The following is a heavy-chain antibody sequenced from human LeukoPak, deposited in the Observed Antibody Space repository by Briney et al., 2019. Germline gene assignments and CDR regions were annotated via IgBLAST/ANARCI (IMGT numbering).Heavy chain of an antibody. CDR1: GSTFSSYR. Sequence: PGPSLSPSCAASGSTFSSYRVRCVRHDPRDWRGWVSSITSSSSSYIYYADSVKGRFTISRDNAKNSLYLQMNSLRAEDTAVYYCARGSGATYSSSWYLDYWGQGTLVTVSS. D-gene: IGHD6-13*01. J-gene: IGHJ4*02. CDR3: ARGSGATYSSSWYLDY. V-gene: IGHV3-21*01. CDR2: ITSSSSSYI.